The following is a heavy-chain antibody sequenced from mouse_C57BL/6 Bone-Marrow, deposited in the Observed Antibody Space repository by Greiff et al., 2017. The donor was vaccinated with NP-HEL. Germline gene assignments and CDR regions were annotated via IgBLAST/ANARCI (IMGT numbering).Heavy chain of an antibody. J-gene: IGHJ4*01. Sequence: EVKLLESGGGLVQPGGSMKLSCVASGFTFSNYWMNWVRQSPEKGLEWVAQIRLKSDNYATHYAESVKGRFTISRDDSKSSVYLQMNNLRAVDTGIYYCTSFITTVVALYYYAMDYWGQGTSVTVSS. CDR3: TSFITTVVALYYYAMDY. CDR2: IRLKSDNYAT. CDR1: GFTFSNYW. V-gene: IGHV6-3*01. D-gene: IGHD1-1*01.